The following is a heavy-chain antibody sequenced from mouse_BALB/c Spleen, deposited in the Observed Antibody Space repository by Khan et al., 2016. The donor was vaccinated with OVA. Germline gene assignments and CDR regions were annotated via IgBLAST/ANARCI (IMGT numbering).Heavy chain of an antibody. CDR1: GYTFTDYS. V-gene: IGHV1S137*01. CDR3: AIRDYFDY. Sequence: VQLQESGPELVRPGVSVKISCKGSGYTFTDYSMHLVKQSHAKSLEWIGVISTDSVNTNYNQKFKGKATLTVDKSSSTAYMELARMTSEDSAIYYCAIRDYFDYWGQGTTLTVSS. J-gene: IGHJ2*01. CDR2: ISTDSVNT.